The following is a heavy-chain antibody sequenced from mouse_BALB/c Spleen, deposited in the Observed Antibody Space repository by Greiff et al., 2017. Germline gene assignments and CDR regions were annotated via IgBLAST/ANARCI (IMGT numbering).Heavy chain of an antibody. CDR3: ARSHSSCYVAWFAY. J-gene: IGHJ3*01. CDR2: ISSGSSTI. Sequence: EVQLVESGGGLVQPGGSRKLSCAASGFTFSSFGMHWVRQAPEKGLEWVAYISSGSSTIYYADTVKGRFTISRDNPKNTLFLQMTSLRSEDTAMYYCARSHSSCYVAWFAYWGQGTLVTVSA. CDR1: GFTFSSFG. V-gene: IGHV5-17*02. D-gene: IGHD3-1*01.